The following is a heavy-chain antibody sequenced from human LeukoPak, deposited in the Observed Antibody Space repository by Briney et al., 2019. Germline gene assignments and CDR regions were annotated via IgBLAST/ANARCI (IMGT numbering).Heavy chain of an antibody. Sequence: GGSLRLSCAASGFTFSSYEMNGVRQAPGKGLEWGSYISSSGSTIYYADSGKGRFTISRDNAKNSLYLQMNSPRAEDTAVYYCARDSSGWYGEGLYYYYYYMDVWGKGTTVTVSS. CDR1: GFTFSSYE. CDR2: ISSSGSTI. V-gene: IGHV3-48*03. J-gene: IGHJ6*03. D-gene: IGHD6-19*01. CDR3: ARDSSGWYGEGLYYYYYYMDV.